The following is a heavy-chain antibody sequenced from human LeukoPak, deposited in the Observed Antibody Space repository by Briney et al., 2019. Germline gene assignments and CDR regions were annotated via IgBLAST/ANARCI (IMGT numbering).Heavy chain of an antibody. J-gene: IGHJ4*02. Sequence: SGGSLRLSCAASGFTFDDYAMHWVRQAPGKGLEWVSGISWNSGSIDYADSVKGRFTISRDNAKNSLYLQMNSLRAEGMALYYCAKDRYISGWYYFDYWGQGTLVTVSS. CDR1: GFTFDDYA. CDR3: AKDRYISGWYYFDY. D-gene: IGHD6-19*01. CDR2: ISWNSGSI. V-gene: IGHV3-9*03.